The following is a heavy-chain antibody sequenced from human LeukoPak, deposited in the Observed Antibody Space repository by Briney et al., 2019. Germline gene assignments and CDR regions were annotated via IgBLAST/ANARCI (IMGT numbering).Heavy chain of an antibody. CDR2: IYYSGST. J-gene: IGHJ4*02. CDR1: GGSISSSSYY. CDR3: AREEREHCSSTSCYKSLFDY. D-gene: IGHD2-2*02. Sequence: SETLSLTCTVSGGSISSSSYYWGWIRQPPGKGLEWIGYIYYSGSTYYNPSLKSRVTISVDTSKNQFSLKLSSVTAADTAVYYCAREEREHCSSTSCYKSLFDYWGQGTLVTVSS. V-gene: IGHV4-30-4*08.